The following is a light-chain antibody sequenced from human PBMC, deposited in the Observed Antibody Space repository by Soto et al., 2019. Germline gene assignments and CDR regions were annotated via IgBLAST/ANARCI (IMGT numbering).Light chain of an antibody. J-gene: IGKJ1*01. CDR1: QSVSNN. CDR3: QQYNDWWT. Sequence: EIVMTQSPATLSVSPGERATLSCRASQSVSNNLAWYQQKPGQAPRLLIYGASTRATGIPARFSGSGSGTVFTLSISSLQSEDFAVYYCQQYNDWWTFGQGTKVDIK. CDR2: GAS. V-gene: IGKV3-15*01.